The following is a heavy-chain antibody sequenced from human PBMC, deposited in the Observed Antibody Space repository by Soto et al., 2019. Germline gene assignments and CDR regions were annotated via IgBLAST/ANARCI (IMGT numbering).Heavy chain of an antibody. D-gene: IGHD6-19*01. Sequence: QVQLQESGPGLVKPSETLSLTCGVSGDSINNGFWWTWVRQPPGKGLEWIGEKHHSGSTNYNLSLQRRSLLFPGKSKNPFSPNPSSLAAAEPAVDFCASSSGWWRLDVWGQGTTVTVSS. V-gene: IGHV4-4*02. J-gene: IGHJ6*02. CDR2: KHHSGST. CDR1: GDSINNGFW. CDR3: ASSSGWWRLDV.